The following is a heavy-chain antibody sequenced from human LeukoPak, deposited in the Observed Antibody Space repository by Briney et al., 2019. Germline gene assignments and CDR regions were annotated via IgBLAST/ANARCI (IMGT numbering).Heavy chain of an antibody. J-gene: IGHJ4*02. Sequence: GGSLRLSCAASEFTFSSYAMTWVRQAPGKGLEWVSAISASGGATYYADSVKGRFTISIDDSKNTLYLQMNSLRAEDTAVYYCAKGAVVTAILDFWGQGTLVTVSS. V-gene: IGHV3-23*01. CDR2: ISASGGAT. CDR3: AKGAVVTAILDF. CDR1: EFTFSSYA. D-gene: IGHD2-21*02.